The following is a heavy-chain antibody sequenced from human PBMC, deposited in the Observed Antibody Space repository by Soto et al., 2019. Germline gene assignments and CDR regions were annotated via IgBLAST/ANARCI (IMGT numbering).Heavy chain of an antibody. CDR1: GFTFSRSG. J-gene: IGHJ6*02. V-gene: IGHV3-30*18. CDR3: AKDLGYSYYYGMDV. D-gene: IGHD5-18*01. Sequence: PGGSLRLSCAASGFTFSRSGMHWVRQAPGKGLEWVAVISYDGSNKYYADSVKGRFTISRDNSKNTLYLQMNSLRAEDTAVYYCAKDLGYSYYYGMDVWGQGTTVTVSS. CDR2: ISYDGSNK.